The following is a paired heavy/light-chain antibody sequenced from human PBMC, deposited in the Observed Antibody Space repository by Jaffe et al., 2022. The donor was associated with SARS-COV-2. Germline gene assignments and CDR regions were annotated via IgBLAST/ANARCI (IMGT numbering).Light chain of an antibody. J-gene: IGLJ2*01. CDR2: EGS. V-gene: IGLV2-23*01. CDR3: CSYAGSVV. Sequence: QSALTQPASVSGSPGQSITISCTGTSSDVGSYNLVSWYQQHPGKAPKLMIYEGSKRPSGVSNRFSGSKSGNTASLTISGLQAEDEADYYCCSYAGSVVFGGGTKLTVL. CDR1: SSDVGSYNL.
Heavy chain of an antibody. Sequence: QVQLQQWGAGLLKPSETLSLTCAVYGGSFSGYYWSWIRQPPGKGLEWIGEINHSGSTNYNPSLKSRVTISVDTSKNQFSLKLSSVTAADTAVYYCARGLTRIRITMVRGVRVGSWFDPWGQGTLVTVSS. CDR2: INHSGST. D-gene: IGHD3-10*01. J-gene: IGHJ5*02. CDR3: ARGLTRIRITMVRGVRVGSWFDP. V-gene: IGHV4-34*01. CDR1: GGSFSGYY.